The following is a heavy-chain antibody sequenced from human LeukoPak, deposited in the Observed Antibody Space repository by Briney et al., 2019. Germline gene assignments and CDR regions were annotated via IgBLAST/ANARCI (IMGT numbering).Heavy chain of an antibody. CDR3: AKVGALSGSYDYFDY. V-gene: IGHV3-30*18. J-gene: IGHJ4*02. CDR2: ISYDGSNK. Sequence: GRSLRLSCAASGFTFSSYGMHWVRQAPGKGLEWVAVISYDGSNKYYADSVKGRFTISRDNSKNTLYLQMNSLRAEDTAVYYCAKVGALSGSYDYFDYWGQGTLVTVSS. CDR1: GFTFSSYG. D-gene: IGHD3-10*01.